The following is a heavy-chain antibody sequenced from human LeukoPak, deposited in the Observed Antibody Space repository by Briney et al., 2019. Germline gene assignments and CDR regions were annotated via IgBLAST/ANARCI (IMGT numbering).Heavy chain of an antibody. CDR1: GGSISSFY. V-gene: IGHV4-59*01. CDR3: AKITPGGASFDW. CDR2: MFYSGST. Sequence: PSETLSLTCTVSGGSISSFYWSWIRQPPGKGLEWIGYMFYSGSTNYNPSLRSRVTISLDTSKNQFSLKLSSVTVADTAVYYCAKITPGGASFDWWGQGTLVTVSS. J-gene: IGHJ4*02. D-gene: IGHD4-23*01.